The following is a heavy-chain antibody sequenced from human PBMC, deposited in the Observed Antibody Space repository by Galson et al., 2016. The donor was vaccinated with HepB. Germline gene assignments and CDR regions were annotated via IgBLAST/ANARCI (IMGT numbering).Heavy chain of an antibody. CDR3: ARDHLWAFDY. CDR2: ISSGAI. V-gene: IGHV3-48*04. CDR1: GFTFSSYS. Sequence: SLRLSCAASGFTFSSYSMNWVRQAPGKGLEWVSYISSGAIYYSDSVKGRFTISRDNAKNALYLQMNSLRAEDTAVYYGARDHLWAFDYWGQGTLVTVSS. D-gene: IGHD7-27*01. J-gene: IGHJ4*02.